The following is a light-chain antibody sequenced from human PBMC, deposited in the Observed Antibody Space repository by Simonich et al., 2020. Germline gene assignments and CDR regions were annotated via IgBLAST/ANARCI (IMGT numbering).Light chain of an antibody. V-gene: IGKV4-1*01. CDR2: WAS. J-gene: IGKJ3*01. Sequence: DIVMTQSPDSLAVSLGERANINCKSSKSVLYSPNNKNYLAWYQQKPGQPPKLLIYWASTRESGVPDRFRVSGSGTDFTLTISSLQAEDVAVYYCQQYYSTPFTFGPGTKVDIK. CDR1: KSVLYSPNNKNY. CDR3: QQYYSTPFT.